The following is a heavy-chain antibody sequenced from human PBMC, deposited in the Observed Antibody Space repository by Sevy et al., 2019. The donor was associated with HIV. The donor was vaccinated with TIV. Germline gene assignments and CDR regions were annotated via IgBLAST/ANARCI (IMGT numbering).Heavy chain of an antibody. J-gene: IGHJ4*02. CDR3: ASDLCTITMAGLDY. Sequence: GGSLRLSCAASGFTFSSYAMHWVRQAPGKGLEWVAVISYDGSNIYYPDSVKGRFTISRDNSKNTLYLDLNSLRSKDTAVYFCASDLCTITMAGLDYWGQGALVTVSS. CDR2: ISYDGSNI. V-gene: IGHV3-30-3*01. D-gene: IGHD5-12*01. CDR1: GFTFSSYA.